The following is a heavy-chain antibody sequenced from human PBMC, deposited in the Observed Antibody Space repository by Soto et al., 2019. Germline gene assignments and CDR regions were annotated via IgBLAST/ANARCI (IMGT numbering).Heavy chain of an antibody. J-gene: IGHJ4*02. V-gene: IGHV3-74*01. CDR1: GFTFSSYW. CDR2: INSDGSST. Sequence: PGGSLRLSCAASGFTFSSYWMHWVRQAPGKGLVWVSRINSDGSSTSYADSVKGRFTISRDNAKNTLYLQMNSLRAEDTAVYYCARGYEAARGCYFDYWGQGTLVTVSS. CDR3: ARGYEAARGCYFDY. D-gene: IGHD6-6*01.